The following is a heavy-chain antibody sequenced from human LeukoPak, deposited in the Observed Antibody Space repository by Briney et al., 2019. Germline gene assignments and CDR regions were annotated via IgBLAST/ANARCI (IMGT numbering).Heavy chain of an antibody. D-gene: IGHD5-12*01. CDR1: RFTFSSHG. J-gene: IGHJ4*02. Sequence: GGSLRLSCTASRFTFSSHGMNWVRQAPGKGLEWVALIWHDGSKKYYADSVKGRFTISRDNSKNTLYLQMNSLRDKDTAVYFCARGLFNGYDTALTPFDHWGLGTLVTVSS. CDR2: IWHDGSKK. V-gene: IGHV3-33*01. CDR3: ARGLFNGYDTALTPFDH.